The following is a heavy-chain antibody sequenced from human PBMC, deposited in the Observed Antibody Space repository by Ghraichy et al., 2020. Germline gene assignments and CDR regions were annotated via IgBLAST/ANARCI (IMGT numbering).Heavy chain of an antibody. V-gene: IGHV1-2*02. J-gene: IGHJ3*02. D-gene: IGHD3-10*01. CDR1: GYTFTGYY. CDR2: INPNSGGT. CDR3: ARSKVRADAFDI. Sequence: ASVKVSCKASGYTFTGYYMHWVRQAPGQGLEWMGWINPNSGGTNYAQRFQGRVTMTRDTSISTSYMELSRLRSDDTAVYYCARSKVRADAFDIWGQGTMVTVSS.